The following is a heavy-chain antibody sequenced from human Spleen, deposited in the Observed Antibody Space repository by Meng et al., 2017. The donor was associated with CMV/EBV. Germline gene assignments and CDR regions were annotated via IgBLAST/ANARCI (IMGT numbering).Heavy chain of an antibody. CDR3: ARRGSYYGFDY. D-gene: IGHD1-26*01. J-gene: IGHJ4*02. CDR2: ISSSGSTI. CDR1: GFRFTGNY. V-gene: IGHV3-11*04. Sequence: GESLKISCATSGFRFTGNYVSWVRQAPGKGLEWVSYISSSGSTIYYADSVKGRFTISRDNAKNSLYLQMNSLRAEDTAVYYCARRGSYYGFDYWGQGTLVTVSS.